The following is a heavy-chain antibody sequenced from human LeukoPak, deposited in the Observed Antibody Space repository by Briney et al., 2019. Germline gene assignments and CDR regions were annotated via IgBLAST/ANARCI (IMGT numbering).Heavy chain of an antibody. CDR3: ARVRGEMATKVF. Sequence: GGSLRLSCAASGFTFSSYRMNWFRQAPGKGLEWVSSISSSSSYIYYADSVKGRFTISRDNAKNSLYLQMNSLRAEDTAVYYCARVRGEMATKVFWVQGTLVTVSS. CDR1: GFTFSSYR. CDR2: ISSSSSYI. D-gene: IGHD5-24*01. J-gene: IGHJ4*02. V-gene: IGHV3-21*01.